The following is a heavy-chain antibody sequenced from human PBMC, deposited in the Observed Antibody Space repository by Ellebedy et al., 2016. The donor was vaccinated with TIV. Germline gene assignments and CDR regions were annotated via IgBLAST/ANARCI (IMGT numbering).Heavy chain of an antibody. J-gene: IGHJ5*02. CDR3: ARARLDWNWFDP. Sequence: GESLKISXAASGFTFSSYGMHWVRQAPGKGLEWVAVIWYDGSNKYCADSVKGRFTISRDNFKNTLYLQMNSLRAEDTAVYYCARARLDWNWFDPWGQGTLVTVSS. CDR2: IWYDGSNK. D-gene: IGHD3-9*01. CDR1: GFTFSSYG. V-gene: IGHV3-33*01.